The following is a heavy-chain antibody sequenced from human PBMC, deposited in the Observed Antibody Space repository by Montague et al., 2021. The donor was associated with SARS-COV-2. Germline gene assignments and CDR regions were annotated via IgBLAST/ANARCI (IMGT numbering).Heavy chain of an antibody. CDR3: ARIVGDCSSDSCYAVR. Sequence: SETLSLTCAVSGASTNSNSYYWGWLRQPPGKGLDWIGSFYYTGYTCYTXXLKSRVTISGDTSKNQFSLKLTSVTAADTAVYYCARIVGDCSSDSCYAVRWGQGTVVTVSS. J-gene: IGHJ4*02. CDR2: FYYTGYT. CDR1: GASTNSNSYY. V-gene: IGHV4-39*01. D-gene: IGHD2-2*01.